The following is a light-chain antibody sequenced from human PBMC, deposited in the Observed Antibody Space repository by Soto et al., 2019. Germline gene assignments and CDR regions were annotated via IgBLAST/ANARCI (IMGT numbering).Light chain of an antibody. CDR3: QRYNNWPPWT. CDR2: GAS. Sequence: EILMTQSPATLSVSPGERATFSCRSSQSVSSNLAWYQQKPGQAPRLLIYGASTRATGIPARFSGSGSGTEFTLTISSLQSEDFAVYYCQRYNNWPPWTFGQGTKVDIK. CDR1: QSVSSN. J-gene: IGKJ1*01. V-gene: IGKV3-15*01.